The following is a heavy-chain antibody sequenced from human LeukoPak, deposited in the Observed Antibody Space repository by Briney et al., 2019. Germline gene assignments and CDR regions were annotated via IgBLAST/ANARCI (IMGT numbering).Heavy chain of an antibody. CDR1: GGSFSSVTLY. D-gene: IGHD5-24*01. Sequence: PSETLSLTCSVSGGSFSSVTLYWSWNRQPAGKGLEWIGRGNARGSTDSNPSLRSRVTVSVDTSKNQVSLRLSSVTAADTAVYYCARESTGTGRYNWYDLWGQGTLVTVSS. J-gene: IGHJ4*02. CDR3: ARESTGTGRYNWYDL. CDR2: GNARGST. V-gene: IGHV4-61*02.